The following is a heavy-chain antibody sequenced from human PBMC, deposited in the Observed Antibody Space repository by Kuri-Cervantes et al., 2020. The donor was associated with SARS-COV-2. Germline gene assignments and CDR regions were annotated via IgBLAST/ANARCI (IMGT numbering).Heavy chain of an antibody. CDR2: ISDSGAVT. J-gene: IGHJ6*02. Sequence: GESLKISCAASGFTFSSFAMTWVRLTPGKGLEWVSIISDSGAVTYYADSVKGRFTISRDNSKNTLYLQMNSLRAEDTAVYYCAKEEKVLRFLEWLGGMDVWGQGTTVTVSS. D-gene: IGHD3-3*01. CDR1: GFTFSSFA. V-gene: IGHV3-23*01. CDR3: AKEEKVLRFLEWLGGMDV.